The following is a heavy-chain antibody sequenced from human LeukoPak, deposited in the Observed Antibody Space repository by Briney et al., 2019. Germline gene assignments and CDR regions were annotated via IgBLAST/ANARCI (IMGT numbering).Heavy chain of an antibody. V-gene: IGHV1-69*05. J-gene: IGHJ4*02. CDR3: ARDRSCEQLVRSFDY. D-gene: IGHD6-13*01. Sequence: SVKVSRKASVCTFSSYAISWVGEAPGQGREWMGGINPIFGTANYAQKFQRRVTITTHEYTSTDYMELSSLRSEDTAVYYCARDRSCEQLVRSFDYWGQGTLVTVSS. CDR1: VCTFSSYA. CDR2: INPIFGTA.